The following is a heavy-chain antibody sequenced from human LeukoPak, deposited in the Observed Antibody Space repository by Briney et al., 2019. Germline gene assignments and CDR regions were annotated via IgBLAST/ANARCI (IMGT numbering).Heavy chain of an antibody. CDR1: GGTFSSYA. D-gene: IGHD3-22*01. CDR3: ARVGGLYYYGSSGYYTFDY. V-gene: IGHV1-69*13. Sequence: GASVKVSCKASGGTFSSYAISWVRQAPGQGLEWMGGIIPIFGTANYAQKFQGRVTITADESTSTAYMELSSLRSEDTAVYYCARVGGLYYYGSSGYYTFDYWGQGTLVTVSS. J-gene: IGHJ4*02. CDR2: IIPIFGTA.